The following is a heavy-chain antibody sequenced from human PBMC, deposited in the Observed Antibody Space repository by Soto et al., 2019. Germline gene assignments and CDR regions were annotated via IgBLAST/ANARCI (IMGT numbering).Heavy chain of an antibody. V-gene: IGHV3-23*01. Sequence: GGSLRLSCETSGFTFSAYAMNWVRQAPGKRLEWVSSLTGGDRSDTYYAGSVKGRFTISRDNSKNTLYLQMNSLRAEDTALYYCAKDMGWELFAFDIWGQGTMVTVSS. D-gene: IGHD1-26*01. CDR1: GFTFSAYA. CDR2: LTGGDRSDT. CDR3: AKDMGWELFAFDI. J-gene: IGHJ3*02.